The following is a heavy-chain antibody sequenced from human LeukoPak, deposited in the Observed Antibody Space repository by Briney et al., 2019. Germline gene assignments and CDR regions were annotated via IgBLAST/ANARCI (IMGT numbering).Heavy chain of an antibody. D-gene: IGHD2-21*01. J-gene: IGHJ3*02. CDR3: ARGAYCGGDCSSSDAFDI. CDR1: GYTFTSYG. CDR2: ISAYNGNT. Sequence: ASMKVSCKASGYTFTSYGVSWVRQAPGQGLEWMGWISAYNGNTNYAQNLQGRVTLTTDTSTTTASLELRSLRSDDTAAYYCARGAYCGGDCSSSDAFDIWGQGTMVTVSS. V-gene: IGHV1-18*01.